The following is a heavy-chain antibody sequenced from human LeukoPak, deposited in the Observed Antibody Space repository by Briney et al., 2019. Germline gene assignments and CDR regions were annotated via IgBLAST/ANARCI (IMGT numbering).Heavy chain of an antibody. V-gene: IGHV4-39*07. J-gene: IGHJ6*02. D-gene: IGHD1-26*01. CDR2: INHSGST. Sequence: PSETLSLTCTVSGGSISGSSYYWGWIRQPPGKGLEWIGEINHSGSTNYNPSLKSRVTISVDTSKNQFSLKLGSVTAADTAVYYCARGESGSYYYYYGMDVWGQGTTVTVSS. CDR1: GGSISGSSYY. CDR3: ARGESGSYYYYYGMDV.